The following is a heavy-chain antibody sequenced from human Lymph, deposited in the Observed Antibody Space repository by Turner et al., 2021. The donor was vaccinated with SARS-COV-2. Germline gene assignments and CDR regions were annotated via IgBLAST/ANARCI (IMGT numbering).Heavy chain of an antibody. V-gene: IGHV1-2*02. CDR2: INPNSGGT. CDR1: GYTFTGYY. Sequence: QVQLVQSGAEVTKPGASVKVSCQASGYTFTGYYMHWVRQAPGQGLEWMGWINPNSGGTNDAQKFQGRVTMTRDTSISTAYMELSRLRSDDTAVYYCARDVERYNDFWSGYSGGYGLDVWGQGTTVTVSS. CDR3: ARDVERYNDFWSGYSGGYGLDV. J-gene: IGHJ6*02. D-gene: IGHD3-3*01.